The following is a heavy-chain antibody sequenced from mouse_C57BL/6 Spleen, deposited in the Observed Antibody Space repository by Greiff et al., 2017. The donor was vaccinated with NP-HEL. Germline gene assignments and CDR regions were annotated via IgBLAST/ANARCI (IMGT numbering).Heavy chain of an antibody. CDR2: IDPSDSYT. CDR3: ARWKYYGSRGDWFAY. CDR1: GYTFTSYW. V-gene: IGHV1-59*01. D-gene: IGHD1-1*01. Sequence: QVQLQQPGAELVRPGTSVKLSCKASGYTFTSYWMHWVKQRPGQGLEWIGVIDPSDSYTNYNQKFKGKATLTVDTSSSTAYMQLSSLTSEDSAVYYCARWKYYGSRGDWFAYWGQGTLVTVSA. J-gene: IGHJ3*01.